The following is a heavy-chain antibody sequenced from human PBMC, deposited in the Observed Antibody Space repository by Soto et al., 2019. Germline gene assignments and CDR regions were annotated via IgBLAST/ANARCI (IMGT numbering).Heavy chain of an antibody. CDR2: IYSGGTT. J-gene: IGHJ6*02. V-gene: IGHV3-53*04. D-gene: IGHD6-19*01. Sequence: GGSLRLSCVASDFTISNIYMSWVRQAPGKGLEWVSIIYSGGTTYYADSVKGRFSISRHNSENTIYLQMNGLRAEDTAIYYCAKWLVPGDNYYRYAMDVWGRGTSVTVSS. CDR3: AKWLVPGDNYYRYAMDV. CDR1: DFTISNIY.